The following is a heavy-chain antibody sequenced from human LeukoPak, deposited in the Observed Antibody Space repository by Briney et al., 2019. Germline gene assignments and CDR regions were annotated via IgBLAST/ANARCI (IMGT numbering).Heavy chain of an antibody. CDR2: ISSSSSYI. Sequence: GGSLRLSCAASGFTFSSYSMNWVRQAPGKGLEWVSSISSSSSYIYYADSVKGRFTISRDNAKNSLYLQMNSLRAEDTAVYYCARDVVPAAGYYYYGMDVWGQGTTVTVSS. D-gene: IGHD2-2*01. CDR3: ARDVVPAAGYYYYGMDV. J-gene: IGHJ6*02. CDR1: GFTFSSYS. V-gene: IGHV3-21*01.